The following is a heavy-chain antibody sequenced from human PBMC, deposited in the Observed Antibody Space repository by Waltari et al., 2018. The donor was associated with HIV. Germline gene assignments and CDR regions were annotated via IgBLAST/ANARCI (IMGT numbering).Heavy chain of an antibody. CDR3: ARASPEGGYLDY. J-gene: IGHJ4*02. CDR1: GFSFSDSG. V-gene: IGHV3-33*01. D-gene: IGHD2-15*01. Sequence: QVQVVESGGGVVQPGTSLRLSCEASGFSFSDSGMHWVRQAPGKGLEWVAVIWFDGGKKVFADSVEGRFTISRDNSKNTVELHMNSVTAEDTAVYYCARASPEGGYLDYWGQGTLVTVSS. CDR2: IWFDGGKK.